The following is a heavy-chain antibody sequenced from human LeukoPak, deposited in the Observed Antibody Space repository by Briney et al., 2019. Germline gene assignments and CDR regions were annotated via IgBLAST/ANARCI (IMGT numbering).Heavy chain of an antibody. J-gene: IGHJ6*03. V-gene: IGHV4-59*01. D-gene: IGHD2-15*01. CDR2: IYYSGST. Sequence: SETLSLTCTVSGGSISSYYWSWIRQPPGKGPEWIGYIYYSGSTNYNPSLKSRVTISVDTSKNQFSLKLSSVTAADTAVYYCARTTEGYCRGVSCYYYYYYMDVWGKGTTVTVSS. CDR3: ARTTEGYCRGVSCYYYYYYMDV. CDR1: GGSISSYY.